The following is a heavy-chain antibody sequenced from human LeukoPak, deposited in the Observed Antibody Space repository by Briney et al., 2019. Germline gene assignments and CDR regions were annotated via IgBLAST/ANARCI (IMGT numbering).Heavy chain of an antibody. CDR1: GFTFSNNW. D-gene: IGHD3-22*01. CDR2: INSDGRTT. V-gene: IGHV3-74*01. Sequence: GGSLRLSCAASGFTFSNNWMHWVRQAPGKGLVWVSRINSDGRTTTYADSVKGRFTISRDNAKNTLYLQMNSLRAEDTAVYYCAMIKEGWGQGTLVTVSS. J-gene: IGHJ4*02. CDR3: AMIKEG.